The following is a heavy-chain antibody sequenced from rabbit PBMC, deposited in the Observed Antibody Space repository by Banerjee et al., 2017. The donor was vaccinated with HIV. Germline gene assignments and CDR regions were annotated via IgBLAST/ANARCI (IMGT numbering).Heavy chain of an antibody. V-gene: IGHV1S45*01. CDR2: IGTSSGSA. CDR3: ARDLYTGSGSGGWGFDL. J-gene: IGHJ4*01. CDR1: GFDFSSSYY. D-gene: IGHD7-1*01. Sequence: QEQLEESGGDLVQPEGSLTLTCTASGFDFSSSYYMCWVRQAPGKGLEWIACIGTSSGSAYYASWAKGRFTISKTSSTTVTLQMTSLTAADTATYFCARDLYTGSGSGGWGFDLWGPGTLVTVS.